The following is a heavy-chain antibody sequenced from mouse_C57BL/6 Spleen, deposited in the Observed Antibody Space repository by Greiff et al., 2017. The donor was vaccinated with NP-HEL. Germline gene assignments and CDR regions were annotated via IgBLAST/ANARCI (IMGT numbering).Heavy chain of an antibody. Sequence: VQLQQSGAELVKPGASVKISCKASGYAFSSYWMNWVKQRPGKGLEWIGQIYPGDGDTNYNGKFKGKATLTADKSSSTAYMQLSSLTSEDSAVYFCARDYEGPSWFAYWGQGTLVTVSA. V-gene: IGHV1-80*01. D-gene: IGHD2-4*01. CDR1: GYAFSSYW. CDR3: ARDYEGPSWFAY. CDR2: IYPGDGDT. J-gene: IGHJ3*01.